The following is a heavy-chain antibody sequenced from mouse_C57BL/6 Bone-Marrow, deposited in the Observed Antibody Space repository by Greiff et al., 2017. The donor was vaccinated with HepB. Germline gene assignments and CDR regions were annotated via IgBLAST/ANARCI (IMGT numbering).Heavy chain of an antibody. CDR2: IDPETGGT. J-gene: IGHJ4*01. D-gene: IGHD3-2*02. CDR3: TSQTAKATIPYYYAMDY. V-gene: IGHV1-15*01. Sequence: QVQLKQSGAELVRPGASVTLSCKASGYTFTDYEMHWVKQTPVHGLEWIGAIDPETGGTAYNQKFKGKAILTADKSSSTAYMELRSLTSEDSAVYYCTSQTAKATIPYYYAMDYWGQGTSVTVPS. CDR1: GYTFTDYE.